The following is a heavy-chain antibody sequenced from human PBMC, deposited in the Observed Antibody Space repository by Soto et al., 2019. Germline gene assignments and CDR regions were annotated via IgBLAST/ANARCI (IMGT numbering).Heavy chain of an antibody. J-gene: IGHJ2*01. V-gene: IGHV3-21*02. CDR1: GFTFSHYI. D-gene: IGHD3-10*01. CDR3: ARGDDYNGNYWFFDL. CDR2: ISDSSSYI. Sequence: EVQLVESGGGLVKPGGSLRLSCVASGFTFSHYIMNWVRQAPGKGLEWVSSISDSSSYINYADSVKGRFTISRDNAKNSLYLQMNSLRAEDTAVYYCARGDDYNGNYWFFDLWGRGTLVSVSS.